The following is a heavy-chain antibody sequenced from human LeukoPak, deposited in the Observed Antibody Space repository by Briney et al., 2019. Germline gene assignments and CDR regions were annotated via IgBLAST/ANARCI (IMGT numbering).Heavy chain of an antibody. D-gene: IGHD6-19*01. Sequence: RASVKVSCKASGGTFSSYAISWVRQAPGQGLEWMGGIIPIFGTANYAQKFQGRVTITADESTSTAYMELSSLRSEDTAVYYCARVEGSGWYDDYWGQGTLVTVSS. J-gene: IGHJ4*02. CDR3: ARVEGSGWYDDY. CDR1: GGTFSSYA. CDR2: IIPIFGTA. V-gene: IGHV1-69*13.